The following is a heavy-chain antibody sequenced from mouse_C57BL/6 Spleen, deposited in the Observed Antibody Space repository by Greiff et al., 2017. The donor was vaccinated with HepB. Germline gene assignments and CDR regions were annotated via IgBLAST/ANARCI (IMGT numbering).Heavy chain of an antibody. Sequence: LVESGGGLVKPGGSLKLSCAASGFTFSDYGMHWVRQAPEKGLEGVAYISSGSSTIYYADTVKGRFTISRDNAKNTLFLQMTSLRSEDTAMYYCARTETGTRVFAYWGQGTLVTVSA. CDR1: GFTFSDYG. V-gene: IGHV5-17*01. CDR3: ARTETGTRVFAY. CDR2: ISSGSSTI. D-gene: IGHD4-1*01. J-gene: IGHJ3*01.